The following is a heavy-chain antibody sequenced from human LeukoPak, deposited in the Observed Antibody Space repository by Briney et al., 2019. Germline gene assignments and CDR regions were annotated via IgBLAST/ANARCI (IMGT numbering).Heavy chain of an antibody. J-gene: IGHJ4*02. CDR2: MNPYSGNT. D-gene: IGHD1-26*01. CDR1: GYTFTSYD. CDR3: ARGSSGSLGRDY. Sequence: GASVKVSCKASGYTFTSYDINWVRQATGQGLEWMGWMNPYSGNTGYVQKFQGRVTMTRDTSISTAYMELSSLRSDDTAVYFCARGSSGSLGRDYWDQGTLVTVSS. V-gene: IGHV1-8*01.